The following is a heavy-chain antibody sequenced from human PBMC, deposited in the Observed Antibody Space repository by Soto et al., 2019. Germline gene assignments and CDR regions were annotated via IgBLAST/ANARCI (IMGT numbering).Heavy chain of an antibody. J-gene: IGHJ5*02. V-gene: IGHV4-34*01. CDR1: GGSFSGYY. CDR3: ARQCRGVTCHWFVP. D-gene: IGHD2-15*01. Sequence: SETLSLTCALYGGSFSGYYWTWIRQPPGSGLEWIGEINHSGSTNYNPSLKSRVTISVDTSKNQFSLTLTSVTAADTAVYYCARQCRGVTCHWFVPWGQGTLVTVSS. CDR2: INHSGST.